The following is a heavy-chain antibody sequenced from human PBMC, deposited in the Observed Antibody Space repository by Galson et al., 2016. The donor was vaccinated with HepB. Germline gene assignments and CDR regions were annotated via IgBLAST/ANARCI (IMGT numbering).Heavy chain of an antibody. Sequence: SVKVSCKASGYTFTAHAVHWVRQAPGQRLEWMGWINTGNGNTKYAQKFQGRVTITRDTFATTAYIELSRVRSDETAVYYCASDQAHYYYGMDVWGQGTRVTVSS. V-gene: IGHV1-3*04. CDR3: ASDQAHYYYGMDV. J-gene: IGHJ6*02. CDR2: INTGNGNT. CDR1: GYTFTAHA.